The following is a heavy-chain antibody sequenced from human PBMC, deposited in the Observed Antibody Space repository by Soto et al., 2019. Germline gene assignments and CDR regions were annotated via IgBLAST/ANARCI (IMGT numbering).Heavy chain of an antibody. J-gene: IGHJ6*03. D-gene: IGHD3-3*01. V-gene: IGHV3-30*18. CDR2: ISYDGSNK. CDR1: GFTFSNYG. CDR3: AKVHNDFWSTNYHFYYYMDV. Sequence: GGSLRLSCAASGFTFSNYGMHWVRQAPGKGLEWVAVISYDGSNKHYGDSVKGRFTISRDNSRNTVYLQMNSLRPGDTGVFYCAKVHNDFWSTNYHFYYYMDVWGKGTTVTVSS.